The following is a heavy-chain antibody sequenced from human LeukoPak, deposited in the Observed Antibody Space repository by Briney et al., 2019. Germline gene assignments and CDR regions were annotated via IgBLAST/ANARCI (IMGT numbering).Heavy chain of an antibody. D-gene: IGHD6-13*01. CDR2: IFPSDSDT. Sequence: GESLKISCQGSGSSFSTYWIGWVRPMPGKGLEWMGIIFPSDSDTRYSPSFQGQVTISADKSISTAYLQWSSLKASDTAMYYCARLRRYSSSWYGDYWGQGTLVTVSS. J-gene: IGHJ4*02. CDR3: ARLRRYSSSWYGDY. CDR1: GSSFSTYW. V-gene: IGHV5-51*01.